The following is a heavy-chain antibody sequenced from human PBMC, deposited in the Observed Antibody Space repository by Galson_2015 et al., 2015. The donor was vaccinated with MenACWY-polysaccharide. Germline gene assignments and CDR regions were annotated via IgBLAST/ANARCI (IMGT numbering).Heavy chain of an antibody. CDR1: GFSLSTNGVG. CDR3: AHSGDYCSSTSCPKCFDS. CDR2: IYWDDDK. V-gene: IGHV2-5*02. D-gene: IGHD2-2*01. Sequence: PALVKPTQTLTLTCTFSGFSLSTNGVGVGWIRQPPGKALEWLALIYWDDDKRYSPSLKSRLTITKDTSKNQVVLTMTNMDHVDTATYYCAHSGDYCSSTSCPKCFDSWGQGTLVTVSS. J-gene: IGHJ4*02.